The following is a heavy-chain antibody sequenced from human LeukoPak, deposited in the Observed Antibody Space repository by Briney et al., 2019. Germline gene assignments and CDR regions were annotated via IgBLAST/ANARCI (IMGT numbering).Heavy chain of an antibody. D-gene: IGHD5-12*01. Sequence: GGSLRLSCAASGFTFSNYGMHWVRQAPGKGLEWVAVVWSDGTTKNYADSVKGRSTISRDNSKNTLYLQMNSLRAEDTAVYYCAKHSYRVDSFTDYWGQGTLVTVSS. CDR2: VWSDGTTK. V-gene: IGHV3-33*06. J-gene: IGHJ4*02. CDR1: GFTFSNYG. CDR3: AKHSYRVDSFTDY.